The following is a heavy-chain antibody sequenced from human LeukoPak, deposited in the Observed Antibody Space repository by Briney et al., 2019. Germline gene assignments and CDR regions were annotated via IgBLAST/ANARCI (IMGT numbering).Heavy chain of an antibody. CDR1: GFTFSSYG. Sequence: TGGSLRLSCAASGFTFSSYGMRWVRQAPGKGLEWVSGISGSGGSTYFADSVKGRFTISRDNSKNTLYLQMNSLRAEDTAIYYCAKGLYYYDSTSDYWGQGTLVTVSS. D-gene: IGHD3-22*01. CDR2: ISGSGGST. CDR3: AKGLYYYDSTSDY. V-gene: IGHV3-23*01. J-gene: IGHJ4*02.